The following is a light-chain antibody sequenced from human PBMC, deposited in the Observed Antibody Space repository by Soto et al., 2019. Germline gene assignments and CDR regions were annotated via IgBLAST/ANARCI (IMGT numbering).Light chain of an antibody. CDR3: QFYGDPSKT. J-gene: IGKJ1*01. V-gene: IGKV3-20*01. CDR1: QTVSSNF. Sequence: IVLTQSPGTLSLSQGERGTLSCRASQTVSSNFLAWYPQKPGQAPRLLSLDASTRATGIPDMGTGIWAGTDFTLTISRLEPEDFAVYYCQFYGDPSKTFGQGTKVDIK. CDR2: DAS.